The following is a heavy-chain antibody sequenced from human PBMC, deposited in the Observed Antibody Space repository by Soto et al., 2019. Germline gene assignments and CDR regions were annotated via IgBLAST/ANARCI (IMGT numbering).Heavy chain of an antibody. CDR1: GFTFSDYY. Sequence: QVHLMESGGGLVKPGGSLRLSCAGSGFTFSDYYITWIRRAPGKGLEWVSYINTLSSAIYYADSVKGRFTISRDNAKNSVYLQMNSQRSEDTAVYYCARRLQWQMRPLDSWGRGTLVTVSS. D-gene: IGHD6-19*01. J-gene: IGHJ4*02. CDR2: INTLSSAI. V-gene: IGHV3-11*01. CDR3: ARRLQWQMRPLDS.